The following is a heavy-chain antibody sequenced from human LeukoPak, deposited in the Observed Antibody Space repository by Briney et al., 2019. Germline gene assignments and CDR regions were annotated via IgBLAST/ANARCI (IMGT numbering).Heavy chain of an antibody. J-gene: IGHJ4*02. CDR1: GYTFTTYA. CDR3: ARSFWCSYSNSCELAY. D-gene: IGHD6-13*01. V-gene: IGHV1-18*01. CDR2: ISPYNGNS. Sequence: SVKVSCKASGYTFTTYAMNWVRQAPGQGLEWMGWISPYNGNSNYAQKFQGRVTMTTDTSTSTAYMELKSLRFDDTAVYYCARSFWCSYSNSCELAYWGQGTLVTVSS.